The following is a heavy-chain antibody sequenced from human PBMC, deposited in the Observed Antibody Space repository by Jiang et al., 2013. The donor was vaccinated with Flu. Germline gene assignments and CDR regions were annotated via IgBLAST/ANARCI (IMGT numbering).Heavy chain of an antibody. CDR1: GFSLSTSGMC. CDR3: ARPHRSEGSCYELDY. Sequence: KPTQTLTVTCTFSGFSLSTSGMCVSWIRQPPGKALEWLARIDWDDEKYYSTSLKTRLTIAKDTSKNQVVLTVTNMDPVDTVTYYCARPHRSEGSCYELDYWGQGTLVTVSS. CDR2: IDWDDEK. V-gene: IGHV2-70*11. J-gene: IGHJ4*02. D-gene: IGHD2-15*01.